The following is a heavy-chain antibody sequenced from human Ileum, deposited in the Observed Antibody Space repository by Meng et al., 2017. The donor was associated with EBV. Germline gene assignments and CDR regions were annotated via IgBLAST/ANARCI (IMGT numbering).Heavy chain of an antibody. Sequence: QVPLEESGPGLVKPSETLSLTCTVSGGSLSGYYWSWIRQPPGKGLEWIGYIYYSGNANYNPSLKSRLRLSVDTSKNQFSLNLDSVTAADTAVYYCARTRGSAGAGADPWGQGTLVTVSS. V-gene: IGHV4-59*01. CDR1: GGSLSGYY. CDR3: ARTRGSAGAGADP. CDR2: IYYSGNA. J-gene: IGHJ5*02. D-gene: IGHD6-19*01.